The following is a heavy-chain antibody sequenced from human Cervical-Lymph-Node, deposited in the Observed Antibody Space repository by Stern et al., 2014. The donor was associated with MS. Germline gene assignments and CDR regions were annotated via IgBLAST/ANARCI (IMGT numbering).Heavy chain of an antibody. Sequence: EVQLVESGGGLVQPGGPLRLSCVASGFTFRNYWLHWVRQGPGKGLVWGARINRDGTTITHADSVKGRFTISRDNAKNTLYLQMNSLRVEDTAVYYCTKDTYGPEDYWGQGTSVTVSS. CDR3: TKDTYGPEDY. J-gene: IGHJ4*02. CDR2: INRDGTTI. D-gene: IGHD3-10*01. CDR1: GFTFRNYW. V-gene: IGHV3-74*03.